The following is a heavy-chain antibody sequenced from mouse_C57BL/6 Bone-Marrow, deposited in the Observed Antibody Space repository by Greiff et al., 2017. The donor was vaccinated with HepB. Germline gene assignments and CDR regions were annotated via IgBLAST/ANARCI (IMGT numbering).Heavy chain of an antibody. CDR1: GYTFTSYW. D-gene: IGHD4-1*01. J-gene: IGHJ2*01. CDR3: AFWDYFDY. CDR2: IHPNSGST. V-gene: IGHV1-64*01. Sequence: VQLQQPGAELVKPGASVKLSCKASGYTFTSYWMHWVKQRPGQGLEWIGMIHPNSGSTKYNEKFKSKATLTVDKSSSTAYMQLSSLTSEDSAVYYCAFWDYFDYWGQGTTLTVSS.